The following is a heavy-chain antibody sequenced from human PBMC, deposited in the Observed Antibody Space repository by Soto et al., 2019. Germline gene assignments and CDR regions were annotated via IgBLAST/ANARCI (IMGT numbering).Heavy chain of an antibody. CDR2: IIPMYSTP. CDR1: GGNFRSEA. Sequence: SVKVSCKASGGNFRSEAISWVRQAPGHGLEWMGRIIPMYSTPHYAQKFQGRVTIIADESTTTVNMEMRGLTYEDTAVYYCARAQFSDILTADDYGMDVWGQGTSVTVSS. CDR3: ARAQFSDILTADDYGMDV. V-gene: IGHV1-69*13. D-gene: IGHD3-9*01. J-gene: IGHJ6*02.